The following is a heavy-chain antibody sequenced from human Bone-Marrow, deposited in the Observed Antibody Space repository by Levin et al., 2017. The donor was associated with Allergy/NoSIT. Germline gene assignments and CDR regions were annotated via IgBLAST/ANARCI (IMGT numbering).Heavy chain of an antibody. D-gene: IGHD3-3*01. V-gene: IGHV3-11*01. CDR2: VSSSGSPI. CDR1: GFSFSDYY. Sequence: SCAASGFSFSDYYMSWIRQAPGKGLEWVSYVSSSGSPIYYGDSVKGRFTISRDNANKSLYLQMNSLRAEDTAVYYCAREPISVFGVVDKWGQGTLVTVSS. J-gene: IGHJ4*02. CDR3: AREPISVFGVVDK.